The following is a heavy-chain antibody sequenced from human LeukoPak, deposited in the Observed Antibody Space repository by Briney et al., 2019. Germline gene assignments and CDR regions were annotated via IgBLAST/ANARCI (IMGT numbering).Heavy chain of an antibody. CDR1: GFTFNSYG. CDR2: ITASGTAM. Sequence: GGSLRLSCAASGFTFNSYGMSWVRQAPGKGLEWVSHITASGTAMFYADSVKGRFTISRDNAKNSLYLQMNSLRDEDTAVYYCASSGSYRFDYWGQGTLVTVSS. D-gene: IGHD1-26*01. CDR3: ASSGSYRFDY. J-gene: IGHJ4*02. V-gene: IGHV3-48*02.